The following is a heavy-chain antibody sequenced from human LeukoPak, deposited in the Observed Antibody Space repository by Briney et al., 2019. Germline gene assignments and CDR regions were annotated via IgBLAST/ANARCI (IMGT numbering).Heavy chain of an antibody. Sequence: ASVKVSCKASGYTFTSYDINWVRQATGQGLEWMGWMNPNSGNTGYAQKFQGRVTMTRSTSISTAYMELSSLRSEDTAVYYCARGPSVEARYSGSYYFIHWGQGTLVTVSS. CDR3: ARGPSVEARYSGSYYFIH. CDR1: GYTFTSYD. V-gene: IGHV1-8*01. D-gene: IGHD1-26*01. J-gene: IGHJ4*02. CDR2: MNPNSGNT.